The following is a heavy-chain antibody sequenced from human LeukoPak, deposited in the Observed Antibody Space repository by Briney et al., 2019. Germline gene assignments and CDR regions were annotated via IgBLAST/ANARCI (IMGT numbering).Heavy chain of an antibody. CDR3: ERGRGETDY. D-gene: IGHD3-16*01. J-gene: IGHJ4*02. Sequence: GGSLRLSCEASGFTFSNYWMHWVRQAPGKGLVWVSSINSDGSITRYAGSVKGRFTISRDNAKNTLYLQMNSLRAEDTAVYYCERGRGETDYWGQGTLVTVSS. CDR1: GFTFSNYW. CDR2: INSDGSIT. V-gene: IGHV3-74*01.